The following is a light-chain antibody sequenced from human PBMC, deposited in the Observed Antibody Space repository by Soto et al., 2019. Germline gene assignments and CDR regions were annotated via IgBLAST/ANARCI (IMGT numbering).Light chain of an antibody. J-gene: IGKJ2*01. CDR3: QQRSNWPRMYT. CDR1: QSVSSY. CDR2: DAS. V-gene: IGKV3-11*01. Sequence: EIVLTQSPATLSLSPGERATLSCRASQSVSSYLAWYQQKPGQAPRLLIYDASTRATGIPARFSGSGSGTDFNLTISSLEPEDFAVYYCQQRSNWPRMYTFGQGTKLEIK.